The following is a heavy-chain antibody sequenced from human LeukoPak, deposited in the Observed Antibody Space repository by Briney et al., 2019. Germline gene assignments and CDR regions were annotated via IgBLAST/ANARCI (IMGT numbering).Heavy chain of an antibody. Sequence: SETLSLTCTVSGGSISSGDYYWTWIRQPPGRGLEWIGFIYYNGNTYYNPSLKSRVTISVDTSKNQFSLKLSSVTAADTAVYYCARLSGTTGPWGQGTLVTASS. V-gene: IGHV4-30-4*08. J-gene: IGHJ5*02. D-gene: IGHD4-17*01. CDR1: GGSISSGDYY. CDR2: IYYNGNT. CDR3: ARLSGTTGP.